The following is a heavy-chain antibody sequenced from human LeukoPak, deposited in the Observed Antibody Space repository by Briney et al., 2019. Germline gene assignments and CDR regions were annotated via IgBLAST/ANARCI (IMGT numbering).Heavy chain of an antibody. J-gene: IGHJ4*02. V-gene: IGHV4-39*01. CDR3: ARHAAAAGNFDY. CDR1: GGSISSSSYY. CDR2: IYYSGST. D-gene: IGHD6-13*01. Sequence: SETLSLTCTVSGGSISSSSYYWGWIRQPPGKGLEWIGSIYYSGSTYYNPSLKSRVTISVDTSKNQFSLKLSSVTAADTAVYYCARHAAAAGNFDYWGQGTLVTVSS.